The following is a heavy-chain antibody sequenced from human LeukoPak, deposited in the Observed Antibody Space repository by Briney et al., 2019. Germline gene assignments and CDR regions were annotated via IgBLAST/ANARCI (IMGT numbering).Heavy chain of an antibody. CDR1: GFTFRSHD. Sequence: PGRSLRLSCAASGFTFRSHDMHWVRQAPGKGLEWVALVSSSGNKKYYGDSVKGRFIISRDNSKDTLYLQMNSLSAEDTALYYCAKDRGYNSYYFDYWGQGSLVTVSS. CDR3: AKDRGYNSYYFDY. CDR2: VSSSGNKK. V-gene: IGHV3-30*18. J-gene: IGHJ4*02. D-gene: IGHD5-24*01.